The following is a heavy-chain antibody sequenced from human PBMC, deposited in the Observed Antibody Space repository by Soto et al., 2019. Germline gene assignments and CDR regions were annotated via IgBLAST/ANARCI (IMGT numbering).Heavy chain of an antibody. D-gene: IGHD5-18*01. V-gene: IGHV3-66*04. Sequence: EVQLVESGGGLVQPGGSLRLSCAASGFTVSSNYMSWVRQAPGKGLEWVSVIYSGGSAYYADSVKGRFPISRDNSKNTLYLQMNSLRAEDTAVYYCARHGYNYGGGYFDYWGQGALVTVSS. CDR1: GFTVSSNY. CDR3: ARHGYNYGGGYFDY. CDR2: IYSGGSA. J-gene: IGHJ4*02.